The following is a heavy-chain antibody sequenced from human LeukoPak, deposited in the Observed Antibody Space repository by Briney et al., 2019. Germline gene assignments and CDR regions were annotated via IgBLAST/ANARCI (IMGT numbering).Heavy chain of an antibody. D-gene: IGHD2-15*01. J-gene: IGHJ4*02. Sequence: SVKVSCKASGGSFISYAITWVRQAPGQGLEWMGRIIPIFGPANYAQKLQGRVTMTTDTSTSTAYMELRSLRSDDTAVYYCARAPDSDCSGGSCYPYYFDYWGQGTLVTISS. CDR1: GGSFISYA. CDR3: ARAPDSDCSGGSCYPYYFDY. V-gene: IGHV1-69*05. CDR2: IIPIFGPA.